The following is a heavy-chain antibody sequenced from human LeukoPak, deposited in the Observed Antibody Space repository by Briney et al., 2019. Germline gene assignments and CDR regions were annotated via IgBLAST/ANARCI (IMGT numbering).Heavy chain of an antibody. J-gene: IGHJ4*02. D-gene: IGHD3-22*01. CDR3: AREGDSSGYYSSAYDY. CDR1: GGTFSSYA. Sequence: ASVKVSCKASGGTFSSYAISWVRQAPGQGLEWMGGIVPIFGTANYAQKFQGRVTITTDESTSTAYMELSSLRSEDTAVYYCAREGDSSGYYSSAYDYWGQGTLVTVSS. CDR2: IVPIFGTA. V-gene: IGHV1-69*05.